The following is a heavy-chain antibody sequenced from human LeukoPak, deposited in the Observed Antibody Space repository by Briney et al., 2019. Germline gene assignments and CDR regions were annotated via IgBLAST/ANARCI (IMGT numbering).Heavy chain of an antibody. CDR3: ARVGGSYDFWSGQRNYYYYMDV. D-gene: IGHD3-3*01. Sequence: PGGSLRLSCAASGFSLSSYAMSWVRQAPGKGLEWVSSISSSSSYIYYADSVKGRFTISRDSAKNSLYLQMNSLRAEDTAVYYCARVGGSYDFWSGQRNYYYYMDVWGKGTTVTVSS. J-gene: IGHJ6*03. CDR2: ISSSSSYI. CDR1: GFSLSSYA. V-gene: IGHV3-21*01.